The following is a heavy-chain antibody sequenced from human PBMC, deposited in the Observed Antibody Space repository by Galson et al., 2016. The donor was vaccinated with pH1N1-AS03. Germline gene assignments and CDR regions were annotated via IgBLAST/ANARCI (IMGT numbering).Heavy chain of an antibody. Sequence: SVKVSCKASGYTFSNYDMNWVRQATGQGLEWLGWMNPTTGQTGYSQHFQGRLTMTSDTSTSTAYMELSSLTSEDTAVYYCATSGRKNMNYFDNSGSWGQGTLVSVSS. CDR1: GYTFSNYD. CDR2: MNPTTGQT. V-gene: IGHV1-8*01. J-gene: IGHJ5*02. CDR3: ATSGRKNMNYFDNSGS. D-gene: IGHD6-19*01.